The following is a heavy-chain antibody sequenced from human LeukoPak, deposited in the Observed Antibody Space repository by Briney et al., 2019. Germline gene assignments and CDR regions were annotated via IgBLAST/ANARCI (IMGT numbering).Heavy chain of an antibody. Sequence: GGSLRLSCAASGFAFSSYGMHWVRQAPGKGLEWVAFIRYDGSNKYYADSVKGRFTISRDNSKNTLYLQMNSLRAEDTAVYYCAKDQGYGLGSYYHPLDYWGQGTLVTVSS. CDR1: GFAFSSYG. V-gene: IGHV3-30*02. CDR2: IRYDGSNK. J-gene: IGHJ4*02. CDR3: AKDQGYGLGSYYHPLDY. D-gene: IGHD3-10*01.